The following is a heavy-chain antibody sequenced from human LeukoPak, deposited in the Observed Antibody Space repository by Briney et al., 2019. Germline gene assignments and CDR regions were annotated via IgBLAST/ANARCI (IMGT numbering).Heavy chain of an antibody. Sequence: GESLKISCKGSGYSFTSYWIGWVRQMPGKGLEWMGIIYPGDSDTRYSPSFQGQVSISADKSISTAYLQWSSLKASDTAMYYCARKMYSSGWYFDYWGQGTLVTVSS. D-gene: IGHD6-19*01. J-gene: IGHJ4*02. V-gene: IGHV5-51*01. CDR2: IYPGDSDT. CDR3: ARKMYSSGWYFDY. CDR1: GYSFTSYW.